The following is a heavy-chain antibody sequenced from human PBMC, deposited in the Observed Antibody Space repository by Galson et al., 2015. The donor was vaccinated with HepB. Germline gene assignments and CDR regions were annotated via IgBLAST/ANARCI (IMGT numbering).Heavy chain of an antibody. J-gene: IGHJ4*02. CDR2: ISASGRST. D-gene: IGHD6-19*01. CDR3: AKEDSSSSGGANDY. V-gene: IGHV3-23*01. CDR1: GFTFSDYA. Sequence: SLRLSCAASGFTFSDYALSWVRQAPGKGLEWLSAISASGRSTYYADSVKGRFTISRDNSKNTVYLQLNSLRAEDTAVYYCAKEDSSSSGGANDYWGQGTLVTVST.